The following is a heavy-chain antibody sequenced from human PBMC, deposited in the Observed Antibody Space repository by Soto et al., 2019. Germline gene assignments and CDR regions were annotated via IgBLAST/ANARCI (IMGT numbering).Heavy chain of an antibody. D-gene: IGHD5-18*01. CDR2: IHNSGTT. CDR3: ARDIRGFSRALDY. Sequence: PSETLSLTCNVSGGSVNSDNYYWTWARQPPGKGLEWIGNIHNSGTTNYNPSLQNRVTLSIDTSKNQYSLQLTSVSAADAALYYCARDIRGFSRALDYWGRGTPVTVPQ. J-gene: IGHJ4*02. CDR1: GGSVNSDNYY. V-gene: IGHV4-61*01.